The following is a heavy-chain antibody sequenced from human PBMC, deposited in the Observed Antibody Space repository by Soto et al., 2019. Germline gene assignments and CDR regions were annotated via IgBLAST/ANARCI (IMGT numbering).Heavy chain of an antibody. D-gene: IGHD3-10*01. V-gene: IGHV4-39*01. Sequence: ETLSLTCTVSGGSISSSSYYWGWIRQPPGKGLEWIGSIYYSGSTYYNPSLKSRVTISVDTSKNQFSLKLSSVTAADTAVYYCARVLLWFGELSTPGAFDIWGQGTMVTVSS. CDR3: ARVLLWFGELSTPGAFDI. J-gene: IGHJ3*02. CDR1: GGSISSSSYY. CDR2: IYYSGST.